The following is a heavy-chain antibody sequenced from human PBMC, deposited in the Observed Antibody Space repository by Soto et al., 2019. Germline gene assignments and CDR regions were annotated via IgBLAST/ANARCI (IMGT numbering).Heavy chain of an antibody. D-gene: IGHD3-10*01. V-gene: IGHV3-74*01. Sequence: EVQLVESGGGLVQPGGSLRLSCAASGFTFSSYWMHWVRQAPGKGLVWVSRINSDGSSTSYADSVKGRFTISRDNAKKPLYLQMNSPGAGDTGVYYRAREKGGRSGFAIYYYYYMDVWGKGTTVTVSS. J-gene: IGHJ6*03. CDR1: GFTFSSYW. CDR3: AREKGGRSGFAIYYYYYMDV. CDR2: INSDGSST.